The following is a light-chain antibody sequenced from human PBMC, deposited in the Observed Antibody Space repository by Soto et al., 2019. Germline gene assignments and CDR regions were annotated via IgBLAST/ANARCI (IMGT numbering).Light chain of an antibody. Sequence: DIQMTQSPSSLSASVGDRVTITCRASQGISNYLAWYQQKPGKVPKLLIYAASTLQSGVPSRFSGSGSGTDFTLTISRLDPEDFAVYYCQQYGSSASFGQGTKVEIK. CDR3: QQYGSSAS. J-gene: IGKJ1*01. V-gene: IGKV1-27*01. CDR2: AAS. CDR1: QGISNY.